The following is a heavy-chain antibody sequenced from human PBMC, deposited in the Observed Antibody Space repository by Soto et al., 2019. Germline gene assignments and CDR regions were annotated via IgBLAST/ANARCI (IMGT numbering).Heavy chain of an antibody. D-gene: IGHD6-13*01. Sequence: QVQLQQWGAGLLKPSETLSLTCAVYGGSFSGYYWSWIRQPPGKGLEWIGEINHSGSTNYNPSLKSRVTISVDTSKNQFSRKLSSVTAADTAVYYCARGWGIAAAGRTFDYWGQGTLVTVSS. J-gene: IGHJ4*02. CDR1: GGSFSGYY. CDR2: INHSGST. V-gene: IGHV4-34*01. CDR3: ARGWGIAAAGRTFDY.